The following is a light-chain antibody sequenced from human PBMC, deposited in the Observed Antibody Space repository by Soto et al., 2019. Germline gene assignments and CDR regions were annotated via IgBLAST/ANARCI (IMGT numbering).Light chain of an antibody. CDR3: QQRSDWPLT. CDR2: GAS. J-gene: IGKJ4*01. Sequence: EIVLTQSPGTLSLPPGERAALSCRASQSLSSTSLAWYQQKPGHGPRLLIYGASRRATGIPDRFSASESGTDFTLTISSLEPEDFAVYYCQQRSDWPLTFGGGTKVDIK. V-gene: IGKV3D-20*02. CDR1: QSLSSTS.